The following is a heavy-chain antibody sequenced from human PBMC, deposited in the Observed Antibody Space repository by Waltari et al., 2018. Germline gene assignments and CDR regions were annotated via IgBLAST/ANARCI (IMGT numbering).Heavy chain of an antibody. Sequence: QVQLQESGPGLVKPSETLSLTCAVSGYSISSGYYWGWIRQPPGKGLEWIGSIYHSGSTDSNPALKSRVNISVDTSKSQFSLKLSSVTAADTAVYYCARRLYYYDSSGNDAFDIWGQGTMVTVSS. D-gene: IGHD3-22*01. V-gene: IGHV4-38-2*01. CDR2: IYHSGST. CDR1: GYSISSGYY. CDR3: ARRLYYYDSSGNDAFDI. J-gene: IGHJ3*02.